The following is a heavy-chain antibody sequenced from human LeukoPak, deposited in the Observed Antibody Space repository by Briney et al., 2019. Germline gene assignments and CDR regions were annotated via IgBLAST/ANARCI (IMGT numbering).Heavy chain of an antibody. J-gene: IGHJ4*02. CDR3: ARDRREAVAD. D-gene: IGHD6-19*01. CDR2: ISSSSSYI. V-gene: IGHV3-21*01. Sequence: GGSLRLSCAASGFTFSSYSMNWVRQAPGKGLEWVSSISSSSSYIYYADSVKGRFTISRDNAKNSLYLQMNSLRAEDAAVYYCARDRREAVADWGQGTLVTVSS. CDR1: GFTFSSYS.